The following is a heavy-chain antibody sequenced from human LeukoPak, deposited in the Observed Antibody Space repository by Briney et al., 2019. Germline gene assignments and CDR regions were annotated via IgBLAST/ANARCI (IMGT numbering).Heavy chain of an antibody. CDR3: ARDRHSAGVFDY. J-gene: IGHJ4*02. Sequence: PGGSLRLSCAASGFTFSSYAMSWVRQAPGKGLEWVSYISTSGSTIYYADSVKGRFTLSRDNAKNSLYLQMNSLRAEDTAVYYCARDRHSAGVFDYWGQGTLVTVPS. D-gene: IGHD6-13*01. CDR2: ISTSGSTI. CDR1: GFTFSSYA. V-gene: IGHV3-48*03.